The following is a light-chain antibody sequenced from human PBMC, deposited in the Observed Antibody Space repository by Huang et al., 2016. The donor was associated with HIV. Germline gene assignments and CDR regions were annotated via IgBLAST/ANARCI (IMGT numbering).Light chain of an antibody. CDR3: HQYGSPPFT. J-gene: IGKJ3*01. Sequence: ELVLTQSPGTLSLSPGERATLSCRASQSISSSSLAWDLQKPGQAPTLLIHGASTRATDIPDRFSGSGSGTDFTLTISRLEPEDFAVYYCHQYGSPPFTFGPGTKVDIK. CDR2: GAS. V-gene: IGKV3-20*01. CDR1: QSISSSS.